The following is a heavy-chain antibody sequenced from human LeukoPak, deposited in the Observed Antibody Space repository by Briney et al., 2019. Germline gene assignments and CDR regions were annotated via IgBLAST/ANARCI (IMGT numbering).Heavy chain of an antibody. CDR3: ARDRGYCSSTSCHRGIDY. CDR1: GFTFSDYY. V-gene: IGHV3-11*01. CDR2: ISSSGSTI. J-gene: IGHJ4*02. Sequence: GGSLRLSCAASGFTFSDYYMSWIRQAPGKGLEWVSYISSSGSTIYYADSVKGRFTISRDNAKNSPYLQMNSLRAEDTAVYYCARDRGYCSSTSCHRGIDYWGQGTLVTVSS. D-gene: IGHD2-2*01.